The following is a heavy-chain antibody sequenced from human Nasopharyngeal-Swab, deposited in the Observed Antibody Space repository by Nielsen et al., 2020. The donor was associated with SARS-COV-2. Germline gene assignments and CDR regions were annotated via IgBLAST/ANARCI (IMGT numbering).Heavy chain of an antibody. V-gene: IGHV1-18*04. D-gene: IGHD5-18*01. CDR1: GYTFTSYG. CDR3: ARDSSYGTPYYYYYYMDV. CDR2: ISAYNGNT. J-gene: IGHJ6*03. Sequence: ASVKASCKASGYTFTSYGISWVRQAPGQGLEWMGWISAYNGNTNYAQKLQGRVTMTTDTSTSTAYMELRSLRSDDTAVYYCARDSSYGTPYYYYYYMDVWGKGTTVTVSS.